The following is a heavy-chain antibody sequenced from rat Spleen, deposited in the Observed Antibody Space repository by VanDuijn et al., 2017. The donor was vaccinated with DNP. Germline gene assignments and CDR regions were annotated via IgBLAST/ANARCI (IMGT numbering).Heavy chain of an antibody. CDR2: ITYDGGDT. CDR1: GFTFNDFN. CDR3: ETQGYGTYHVDWLAY. J-gene: IGHJ3*01. Sequence: EVQLVESGGGLVQPGRSLQLSCAASGFTFNDFNMAWVRQAPKKGLEWVATITYDGGDTYYGDSVKGRFTISRDDAKRILFLQMDSLRSEDTATYFCETQGYGTYHVDWLAYWGQGTLVTVSS. D-gene: IGHD2-1*01. V-gene: IGHV5-7*01.